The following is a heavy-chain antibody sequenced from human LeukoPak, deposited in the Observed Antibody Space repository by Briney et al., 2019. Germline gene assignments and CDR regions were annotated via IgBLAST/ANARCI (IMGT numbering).Heavy chain of an antibody. V-gene: IGHV3-43*01. CDR3: ASSGLGYYYYMDV. J-gene: IGHJ6*03. CDR2: ISWDGGST. Sequence: GGSLRLSCAASGFTFAAYTMPWVRQAPGKGLEWVSLISWDGGSTYYADSVKGRFTISRDNSKNSLYLQMNSLRTEDTALYYCASSGLGYYYYMDVWGKGTTVTVSS. D-gene: IGHD3-10*01. CDR1: GFTFAAYT.